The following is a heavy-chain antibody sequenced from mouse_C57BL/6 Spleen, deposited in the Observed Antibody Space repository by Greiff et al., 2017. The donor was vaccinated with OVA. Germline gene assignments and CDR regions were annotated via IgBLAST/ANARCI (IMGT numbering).Heavy chain of an antibody. CDR1: GYTFTDYY. D-gene: IGHD1-1*01. V-gene: IGHV1-26*01. J-gene: IGHJ1*03. Sequence: VQLQQSGPELVKPGASVKISCKASGYTFTDYYMNWVKQSHGKSLEWIGDINPNNGGTSYNQKFKGKATLTVDKSSSTAYMELRSLTSEDSAVYYCARCYYGSIYWYFDVWGTGTTVTVSS. CDR3: ARCYYGSIYWYFDV. CDR2: INPNNGGT.